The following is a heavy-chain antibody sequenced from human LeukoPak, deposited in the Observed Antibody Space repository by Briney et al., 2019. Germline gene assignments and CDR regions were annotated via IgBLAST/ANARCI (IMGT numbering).Heavy chain of an antibody. Sequence: SETLSLTCVVYGASFSDYYWTWIRQPPGKGLEWIGEINRSGSTNYNPSLKSRVTLSVDTSKKQFSLNLNSVTAADTAVYYCAKDGTSYYYIYYWGQGTLVTVSS. D-gene: IGHD2/OR15-2a*01. CDR1: GASFSDYY. J-gene: IGHJ4*02. CDR3: AKDGTSYYYIYY. V-gene: IGHV4-34*01. CDR2: INRSGST.